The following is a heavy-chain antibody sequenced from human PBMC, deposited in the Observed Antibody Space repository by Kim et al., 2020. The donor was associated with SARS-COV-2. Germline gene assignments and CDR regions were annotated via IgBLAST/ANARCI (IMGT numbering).Heavy chain of an antibody. CDR1: GFTFSSYA. CDR3: ARDASVRSSSSGLSVVDY. J-gene: IGHJ4*02. CDR2: ISYDGSNK. Sequence: GGSLRLSCAASGFTFSSYAMHWVRQAPGKGLEWVAVISYDGSNKYYADSVKGRFTISRDNSKNTLYLQMNSLRAEDTAVYYCARDASVRSSSSGLSVVDYWGQGTPVTVSS. V-gene: IGHV3-30-3*01. D-gene: IGHD6-6*01.